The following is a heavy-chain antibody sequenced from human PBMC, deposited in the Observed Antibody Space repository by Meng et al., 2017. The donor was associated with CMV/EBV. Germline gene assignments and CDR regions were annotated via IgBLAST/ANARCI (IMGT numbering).Heavy chain of an antibody. CDR2: IKQDGSEK. V-gene: IGHV3-7*01. D-gene: IGHD3-3*01. J-gene: IGHJ6*02. CDR1: GFTFDDYA. CDR3: ARVIGDYDFWSGYSLYYYYGMDV. Sequence: GESLKISCAASGFTFDDYAMHWVRQAPGKGLEWVANIKQDGSEKYYVDSVKGRFTISRDNAKNSLYLQMNSLRAEDTAVYYCARVIGDYDFWSGYSLYYYYGMDVWGQGTTVTVSS.